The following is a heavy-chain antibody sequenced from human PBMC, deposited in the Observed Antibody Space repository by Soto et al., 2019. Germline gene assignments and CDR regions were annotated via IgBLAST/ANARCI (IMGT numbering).Heavy chain of an antibody. Sequence: SVKVSCKASGYTFTSYGISWVRQAPGQGLEWMGWISPYNGNTNYAQKLQGRVTMTTDTSTSTAYMDLRSLRSDDTAVYYCAREDCGETIYYYYGMDVWGQGTTVTVSS. V-gene: IGHV1-18*01. CDR3: AREDCGETIYYYYGMDV. J-gene: IGHJ6*02. D-gene: IGHD4-17*01. CDR2: ISPYNGNT. CDR1: GYTFTSYG.